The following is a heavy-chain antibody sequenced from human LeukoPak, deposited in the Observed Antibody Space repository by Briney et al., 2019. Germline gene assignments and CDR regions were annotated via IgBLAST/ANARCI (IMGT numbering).Heavy chain of an antibody. CDR1: GFTFRSFG. CDR2: ISSDGSNK. D-gene: IGHD1-26*01. V-gene: IGHV3-30*18. CDR3: AKDIYSGSYSFDY. Sequence: GGSLRLSCAASGFTFRSFGMHWVRQAPGKGLEWVAVISSDGSNKYYGDSVKGRFTISRDNSKNTLYLQMNSLGAEDTAVYYCAKDIYSGSYSFDYWGQGTLVTVSS. J-gene: IGHJ4*02.